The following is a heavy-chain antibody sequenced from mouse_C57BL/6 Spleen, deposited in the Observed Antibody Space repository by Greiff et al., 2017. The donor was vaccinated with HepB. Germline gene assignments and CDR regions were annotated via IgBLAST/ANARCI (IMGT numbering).Heavy chain of an antibody. Sequence: VQLQQPGAELVKPGASVKLSCKASGYTFPSYWMHWVKQRPGQGLEWIGMIHPNSGSTNYNEKFKSKATLTVDKSSSTAYIQLSSLTSEDSAVYYCARSTTVVVGTLYWYFDVWGTGTTVTVSS. J-gene: IGHJ1*03. CDR3: ARSTTVVVGTLYWYFDV. V-gene: IGHV1-64*01. CDR2: IHPNSGST. CDR1: GYTFPSYW. D-gene: IGHD1-1*01.